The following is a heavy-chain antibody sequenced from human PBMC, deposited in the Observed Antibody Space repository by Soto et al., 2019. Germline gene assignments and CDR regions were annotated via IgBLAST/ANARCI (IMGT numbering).Heavy chain of an antibody. Sequence: QVQLVQSGAEVRKPGASVKVSCKASGYTFSSFDINWVRQAAGHGLEWMGWMTPNSGHTGYAQKFQGRVTMNRNTYTRTVYMELSSLTSEDTAVYYCARGVEDDSGSGSYWYMDVWGRGTTVTVSS. CDR2: MTPNSGHT. D-gene: IGHD3-10*01. J-gene: IGHJ6*03. CDR1: GYTFSSFD. CDR3: ARGVEDDSGSGSYWYMDV. V-gene: IGHV1-8*01.